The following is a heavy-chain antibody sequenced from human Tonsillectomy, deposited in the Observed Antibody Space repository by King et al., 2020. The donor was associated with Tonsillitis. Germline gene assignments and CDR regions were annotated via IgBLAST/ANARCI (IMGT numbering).Heavy chain of an antibody. D-gene: IGHD5-12*01. J-gene: IGHJ5*02. CDR3: AKAGDTGYDHHNWFDP. Sequence: DVQLVESGGGLVQPGRSLRLSCVASGFTFHDYAMHCVRQDPGKGLEWGFGISWNSGTIAYAYSVWGRFTVARDSAKNALFLQMNSLSVEDTALYYCAKAGDTGYDHHNWFDPWGQGTLDTVSS. CDR2: ISWNSGTI. V-gene: IGHV3-9*01. CDR1: GFTFHDYA.